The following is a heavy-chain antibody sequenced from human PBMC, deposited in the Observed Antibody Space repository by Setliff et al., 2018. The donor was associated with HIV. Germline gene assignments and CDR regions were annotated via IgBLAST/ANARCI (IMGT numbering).Heavy chain of an antibody. V-gene: IGHV4-61*02. J-gene: IGHJ3*02. Sequence: SETLSLTCTVSGGSITSGSYYWSWIRQPAGKGLEWIGRIYSNGRTTHNPSLKSRVTISRDTSENQFSLRLSSVTAADTAVYYCASSIVVDAFDIWGQGTMVTVSS. CDR3: ASSIVVDAFDI. D-gene: IGHD2-21*01. CDR1: GGSITSGSYY. CDR2: IYSNGRT.